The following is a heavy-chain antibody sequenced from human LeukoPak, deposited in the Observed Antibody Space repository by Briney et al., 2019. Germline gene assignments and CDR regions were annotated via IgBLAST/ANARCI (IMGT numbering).Heavy chain of an antibody. D-gene: IGHD3-22*01. CDR1: GGSFSGYY. CDR2: INHSGST. CDR3: ARDHYYDSSALDI. J-gene: IGHJ3*02. Sequence: SETLSLTCAVYGGSFSGYYWSWIRQPPGKGLEWIGEINHSGSTNYNPSLKSRVTISVDTSKNQFSLKLSSVTAADTAVYYCARDHYYDSSALDIWGQGTMVTVSS. V-gene: IGHV4-34*01.